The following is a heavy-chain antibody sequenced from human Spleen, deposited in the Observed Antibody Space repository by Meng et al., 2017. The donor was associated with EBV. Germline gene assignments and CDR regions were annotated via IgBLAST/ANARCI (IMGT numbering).Heavy chain of an antibody. J-gene: IGHJ4*02. CDR1: GPTFNDFY. CDR3: ARENFGSGTFHPFDY. Sequence: QVHLVQSGAEVKKAGASVRVSCKTSGPTFNDFYIHWIRQAPGQGLEWMGRIRPNSGGTHYAETFQGRVTMTRDTSISTAYMEVIRLTSDDTTFYYCARENFGSGTFHPFDYWGQGPLVTVSS. D-gene: IGHD3-10*01. CDR2: IRPNSGGT. V-gene: IGHV1-2*06.